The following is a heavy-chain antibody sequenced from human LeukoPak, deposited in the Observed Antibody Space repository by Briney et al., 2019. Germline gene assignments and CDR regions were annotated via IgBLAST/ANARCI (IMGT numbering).Heavy chain of an antibody. CDR3: AKRPYYYNSSGYYSLYYFDY. V-gene: IGHV3-23*01. D-gene: IGHD3-22*01. Sequence: GGSLRLSCATSGFSFSSYAMSWVRQSPGKGLEWVSAMSGSGDSTYYADSVKGRFTISRDNSKNTLYLQMNSLRAEDTAVYYCAKRPYYYNSSGYYSLYYFDYWGQGALVTVSS. CDR1: GFSFSSYA. CDR2: MSGSGDST. J-gene: IGHJ4*02.